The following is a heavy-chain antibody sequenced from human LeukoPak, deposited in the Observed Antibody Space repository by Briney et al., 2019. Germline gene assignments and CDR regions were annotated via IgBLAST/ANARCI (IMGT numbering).Heavy chain of an antibody. CDR2: ITSSGST. V-gene: IGHV3-23*01. Sequence: PGASLRLSCAASGFTFNNYAMNWVRQAPGKGLEWVSVITSSGSTYYAASVKGRFTISRDNSKNTLYLQMNSLRAEDTAIYYCAKDLYGDYDFDCWGRGALVTVSS. CDR3: AKDLYGDYDFDC. J-gene: IGHJ4*02. CDR1: GFTFNNYA. D-gene: IGHD4-17*01.